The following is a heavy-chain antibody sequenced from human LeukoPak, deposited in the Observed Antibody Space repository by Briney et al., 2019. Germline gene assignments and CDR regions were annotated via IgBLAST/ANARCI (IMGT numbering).Heavy chain of an antibody. D-gene: IGHD3-16*01. J-gene: IGHJ4*02. CDR2: INHSGST. CDR3: AREAYYVWGSPPYYFDY. Sequence: SETLSLTCAVYGLSFSGFYWLWIRQPPGKGLEWIGEINHSGSTNYTPSLKSRVTISVDTSTNPFSMKLSTVTAADTAVYYCAREAYYVWGSPPYYFDYWGQGTMVTVSS. CDR1: GLSFSGFY. V-gene: IGHV4-34*01.